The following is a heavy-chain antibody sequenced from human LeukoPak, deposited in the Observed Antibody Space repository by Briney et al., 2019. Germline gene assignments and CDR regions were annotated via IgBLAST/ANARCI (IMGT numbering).Heavy chain of an antibody. CDR2: IKSDGSST. Sequence: PGGSLRLSCAASGFTFSDYWMLWVRQAPGKGLVWVSRIKSDGSSTSYADSVKGRFTITRDSAKNTLYLQMNSLRAEDTAVYYCARGTGNYYGYWGQGTLVTVSS. D-gene: IGHD3/OR15-3a*01. CDR1: GFTFSDYW. J-gene: IGHJ4*02. V-gene: IGHV3-74*01. CDR3: ARGTGNYYGY.